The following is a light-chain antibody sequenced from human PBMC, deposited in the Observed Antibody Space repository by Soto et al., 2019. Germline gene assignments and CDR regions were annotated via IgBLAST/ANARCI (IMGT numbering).Light chain of an antibody. J-gene: IGKJ1*01. CDR2: GVS. CDR1: QSVRTN. Sequence: EIVMTQSPATLSVSPGERATLSCRASQSVRTNLAWYQHKPGQSPRLLIYGVSNRATGIPDRFSGSGSGTDFTLTISRLEPEDFAVYYCQQYGSSSWTFGQGTKVDIK. V-gene: IGKV3-20*01. CDR3: QQYGSSSWT.